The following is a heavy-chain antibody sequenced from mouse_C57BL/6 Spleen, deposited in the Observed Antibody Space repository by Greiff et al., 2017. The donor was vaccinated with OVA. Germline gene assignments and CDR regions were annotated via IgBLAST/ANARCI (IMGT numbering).Heavy chain of an antibody. V-gene: IGHV1-74*01. D-gene: IGHD1-1*01. CDR3: ATTAYYYGSSTYAMDY. CDR1: GYTFTSYW. Sequence: QVQLQQPGAELVQPGASVKVSCKASGYTFTSYWMHWVKQRPGQGLEWIGRIHPSDSDTNYNQKFKGKATLTVDKSSSTAYMQLSSLTSEDSAVYYCATTAYYYGSSTYAMDYWGKGTSVTVSS. J-gene: IGHJ4*01. CDR2: IHPSDSDT.